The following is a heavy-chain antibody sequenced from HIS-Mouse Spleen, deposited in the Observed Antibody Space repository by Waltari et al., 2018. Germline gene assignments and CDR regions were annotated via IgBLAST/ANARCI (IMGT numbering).Heavy chain of an antibody. D-gene: IGHD3-3*01. CDR3: AREITIFGVVKSGNWYFDL. V-gene: IGHV1-18*01. Sequence: QVQLVQSGAEVKKPGASVKVSCKASGYTFTSYGISWVRQAPGQGLEWMGWISAYNGNTNYARKLQGRVTMTTDTSTSTAYMELRSLRSDDTAVYYCAREITIFGVVKSGNWYFDLWCRGTLVTVSS. CDR2: ISAYNGNT. J-gene: IGHJ2*01. CDR1: GYTFTSYG.